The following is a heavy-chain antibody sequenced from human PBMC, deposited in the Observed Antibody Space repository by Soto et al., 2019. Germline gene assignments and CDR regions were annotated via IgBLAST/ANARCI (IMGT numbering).Heavy chain of an antibody. V-gene: IGHV4-59*01. Sequence: SETLSLTCTVSGGSISGYYWSWIRQPPGKGLEWIGYMYKTGSTVYNPSFKSRVTISVDTSKNQFSPKLNSVTAADTAVYYCARDLWGYCGTDCYPLDVWGQGTTVTVS. D-gene: IGHD2-21*02. CDR1: GGSISGYY. J-gene: IGHJ6*02. CDR3: ARDLWGYCGTDCYPLDV. CDR2: MYKTGST.